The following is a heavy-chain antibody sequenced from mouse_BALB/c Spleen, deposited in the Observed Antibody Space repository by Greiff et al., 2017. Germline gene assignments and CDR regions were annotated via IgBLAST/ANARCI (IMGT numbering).Heavy chain of an antibody. CDR1: GFNIKDYY. CDR2: IDPENGDT. V-gene: IGHV14-4*02. Sequence: EVQLQQSGAELVRSGASVKLSCTASGFNIKDYYMHWVKQRPEQGLEWIGWIDPENGDTEYAPKFQGKATMTADTSSNTAYLQLSSLTSEDTAVYYWNAGGNYPDDWGQGTTLTVSS. J-gene: IGHJ2*01. CDR3: NAGGNYPDD.